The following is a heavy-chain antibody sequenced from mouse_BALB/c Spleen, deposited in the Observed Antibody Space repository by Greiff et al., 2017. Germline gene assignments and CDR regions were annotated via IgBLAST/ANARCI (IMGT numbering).Heavy chain of an antibody. D-gene: IGHD5-1*01. CDR2: IWSGGST. CDR1: GFSLTSYG. V-gene: IGHV2-2*02. J-gene: IGHJ4*01. Sequence: QVQLKQSGPGLVQPSQSLSITCTVSGFSLTSYGVHWVRQSPGKGLEWLGVIWSGGSTGYNAAFISRLSISKDNSKSQVFFKMNSLQANDTAIYYCAREGYLYYAMDYWGQGTSVTVSS. CDR3: AREGYLYYAMDY.